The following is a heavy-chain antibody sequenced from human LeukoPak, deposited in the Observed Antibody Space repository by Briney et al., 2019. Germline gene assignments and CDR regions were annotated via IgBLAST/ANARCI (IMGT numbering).Heavy chain of an antibody. V-gene: IGHV3-43*02. J-gene: IGHJ4*02. CDR2: SSGDGVST. Sequence: GGSLRLSCVASGLPISDFAVHWVRRAAGKGLEWVSLSSGDGVSTFYADSVKGRFSISRDNSKNSLYLEMNSLRTEDAAMYYCAKESGKFDYWGQGTLVAVSS. CDR3: AKESGKFDY. CDR1: GLPISDFA.